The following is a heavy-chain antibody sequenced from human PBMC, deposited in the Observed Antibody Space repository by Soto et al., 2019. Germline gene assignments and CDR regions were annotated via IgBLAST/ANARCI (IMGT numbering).Heavy chain of an antibody. CDR3: AREDYGSGSYWFDP. V-gene: IGHV4-30-4*01. D-gene: IGHD3-10*01. CDR2: IYYSGST. CDR1: GGSISSGDYY. J-gene: IGHJ5*02. Sequence: PSETLSLTCTVSGGSISSGDYYWSWIRQPPGKGLEWIGYIYYSGSTYYNPSLKSRVTISVDTSKNQFSLKLSSVTAADTAVYYCAREDYGSGSYWFDPWGQGTLVTVSS.